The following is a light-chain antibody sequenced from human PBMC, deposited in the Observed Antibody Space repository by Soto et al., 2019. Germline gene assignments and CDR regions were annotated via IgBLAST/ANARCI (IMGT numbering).Light chain of an antibody. CDR2: ASS. CDR3: QQGHTLPYT. J-gene: IGKJ2*01. Sequence: DLQMTQSPSSLSSSIGDRVTITCRASQNIRNYLNWYQQKPGQAPNLLIYASSSLRGGVPSRFRDSGSGTEFTLTISSLQPEDFATYYCQQGHTLPYTFGQGTNLGI. CDR1: QNIRNY. V-gene: IGKV1-39*01.